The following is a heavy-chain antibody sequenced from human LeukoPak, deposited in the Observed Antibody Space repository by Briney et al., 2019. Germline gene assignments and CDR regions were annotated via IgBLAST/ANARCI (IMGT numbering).Heavy chain of an antibody. CDR2: ISAYNGNT. D-gene: IGHD2-15*01. J-gene: IGHJ4*02. V-gene: IGHV1-18*01. CDR3: ARSLDCSGGSCQLDY. CDR1: GYTFTSYG. Sequence: ASVKVSCKASGYTFTSYGISWVRQAPGQGLEWMGWISAYNGNTNYAQKLQGRVTMTTDTSTSTAYMELRSLRSGDTAVYYCARSLDCSGGSCQLDYWGQGTLVTVSS.